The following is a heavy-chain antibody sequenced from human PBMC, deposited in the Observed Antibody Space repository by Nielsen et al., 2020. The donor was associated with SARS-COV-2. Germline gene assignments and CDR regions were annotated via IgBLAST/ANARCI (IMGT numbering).Heavy chain of an antibody. V-gene: IGHV3-7*01. Sequence: GESLKISCAASGFTFSTYWMRWVRQAPGKGLEWVANIKEDGSQKNYVESVKGRFTISRDNAKNSLYLQMNSLRVEDTAVYYCARRCTSCYVYGMDVWGQGTTVTVSS. D-gene: IGHD2-2*01. CDR2: IKEDGSQK. CDR1: GFTFSTYW. CDR3: ARRCTSCYVYGMDV. J-gene: IGHJ6*02.